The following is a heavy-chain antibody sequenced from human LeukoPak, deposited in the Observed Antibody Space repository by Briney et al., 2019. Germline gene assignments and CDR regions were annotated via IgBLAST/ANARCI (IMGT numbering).Heavy chain of an antibody. V-gene: IGHV4-34*01. CDR2: INHSGST. CDR3: ARRFRYNWNEFDY. D-gene: IGHD1-20*01. Sequence: SETLSLTCAVYGGSFSGYYWSWIRQPPGKGLEWIGEINHSGSTNYNPSLKSRVTISVDTSKNQFSLKLSSVTAADTAVYYCARRFRYNWNEFDYWGQGTLVTVSS. J-gene: IGHJ4*02. CDR1: GGSFSGYY.